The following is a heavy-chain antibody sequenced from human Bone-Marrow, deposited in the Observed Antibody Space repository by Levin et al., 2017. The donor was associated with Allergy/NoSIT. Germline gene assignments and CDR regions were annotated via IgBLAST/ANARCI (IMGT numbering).Heavy chain of an antibody. CDR2: ISYDGSNK. V-gene: IGHV3-30-3*01. Sequence: LSLTCAASGFTFSSYAMHWVRQAPGKGLEWVAVISYDGSNKYYADSVKGRFTISRDNSKNTLYLQMNSLRAEDTAVYYCAREVGGYDSSGYYPIFDYWGQGTLVTVSS. CDR1: GFTFSSYA. J-gene: IGHJ4*02. D-gene: IGHD3-22*01. CDR3: AREVGGYDSSGYYPIFDY.